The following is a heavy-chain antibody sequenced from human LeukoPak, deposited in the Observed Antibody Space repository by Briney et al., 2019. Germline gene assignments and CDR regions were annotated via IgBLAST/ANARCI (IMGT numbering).Heavy chain of an antibody. Sequence: GGSLRLSCAASGFTCSSYWMHWVRQAPGKGLVWVSRINSDGSSTSYADSVKGRFTISRDNAKNTLYLKMSSLRAEDTAVYYCARGYSGTYRFGYWGQGTLVSVSS. J-gene: IGHJ4*02. V-gene: IGHV3-74*01. D-gene: IGHD1-26*01. CDR3: ARGYSGTYRFGY. CDR1: GFTCSSYW. CDR2: INSDGSST.